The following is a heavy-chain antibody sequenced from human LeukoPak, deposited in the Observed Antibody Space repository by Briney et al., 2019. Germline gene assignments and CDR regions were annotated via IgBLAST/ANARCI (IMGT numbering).Heavy chain of an antibody. Sequence: ASVKASCKASGYTFTYRYLHWVRQAPGQALEWMGWITPFNGNTNYAQKFQDRVTITRDRSMSTAYMELSSLRSEDTAMYYCAVGTGSYGYVIDYWGQGTLVTVSS. J-gene: IGHJ4*02. CDR1: GYTFTYRY. CDR2: ITPFNGNT. D-gene: IGHD5-18*01. CDR3: AVGTGSYGYVIDY. V-gene: IGHV1-45*02.